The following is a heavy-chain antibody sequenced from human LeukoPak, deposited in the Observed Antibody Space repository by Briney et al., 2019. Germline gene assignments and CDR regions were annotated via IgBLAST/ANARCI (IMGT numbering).Heavy chain of an antibody. V-gene: IGHV4-31*03. CDR1: GGSISSGGYY. CDR3: ARQHSTRDGFTEADNWFDP. D-gene: IGHD5-24*01. CDR2: IYYSGST. Sequence: SQTLSLTCTVSGGSISSGGYYWSWIRQHPGKGLEWIGYIYYSGSTYYNPSLKSRVTISVDTSKNQFSLKLSSVTAADTAVYYCARQHSTRDGFTEADNWFDPWGQGTLVTVSS. J-gene: IGHJ5*02.